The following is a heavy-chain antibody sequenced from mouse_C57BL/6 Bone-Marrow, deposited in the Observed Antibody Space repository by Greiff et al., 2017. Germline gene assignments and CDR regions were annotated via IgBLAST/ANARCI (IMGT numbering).Heavy chain of an antibody. Sequence: VKLQESGPGLVAPSQSLSITCTVSGFSLTSYGVDWVRQSPGKGLEWLGVIWGVGSTNYNSALKSRLSISKDNSKSKVFLKMNSLQTDDTAMYYCASRGYDYDGAMDYWGQGTSVTVSS. CDR1: GFSLTSYG. D-gene: IGHD2-4*01. V-gene: IGHV2-6*01. CDR2: IWGVGST. CDR3: ASRGYDYDGAMDY. J-gene: IGHJ4*01.